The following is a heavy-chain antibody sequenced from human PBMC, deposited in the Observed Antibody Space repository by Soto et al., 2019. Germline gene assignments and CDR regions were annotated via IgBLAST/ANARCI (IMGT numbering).Heavy chain of an antibody. CDR1: GGSISSSSDY. J-gene: IGHJ6*03. D-gene: IGHD2-8*01. CDR3: ARSYCTNGVCYKGYYYYYMDV. V-gene: IGHV4-39*01. Sequence: SETLSLTCTVSGGSISSSSDYWGWIRQPPGKGLEWFGSIYYSGSTYYNPSLKSRVTISVDTSKNQFSLKLSSVTAADTAVYYCARSYCTNGVCYKGYYYYYMDVWGKGTTVTVSS. CDR2: IYYSGST.